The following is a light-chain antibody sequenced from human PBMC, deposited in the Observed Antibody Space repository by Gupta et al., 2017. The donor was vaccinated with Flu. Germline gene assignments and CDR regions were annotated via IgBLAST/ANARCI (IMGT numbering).Light chain of an antibody. V-gene: IGLV1-40*01. Sequence: QSVLTQPPSVSGAPGQRLTISCTGSSSDIGAGYDVHWYQQLPGRAPNLLIYGNNNRPSGVPDRFSGSKSDTSASLAITGLQADDEADYYCQSYDSSLSGSVFGGGTKLTVL. CDR2: GNN. CDR3: QSYDSSLSGSV. J-gene: IGLJ3*02. CDR1: SSDIGAGYD.